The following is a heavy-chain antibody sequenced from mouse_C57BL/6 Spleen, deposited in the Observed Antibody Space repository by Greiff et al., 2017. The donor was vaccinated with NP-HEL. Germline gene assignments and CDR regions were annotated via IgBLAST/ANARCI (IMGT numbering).Heavy chain of an antibody. CDR2: IDPEDGET. CDR1: GFNIKDYY. Sequence: EVQLQQSGAELVKPGASVKLSCTASGFNIKDYYMHWVKQRTEQGLEWIGRIDPEDGETKYATKFQGKATITADTSSNTAYLQLSSLTSEDTAVYYCARDTTVVAPNYFDYWGQGTTLTVSS. CDR3: ARDTTVVAPNYFDY. V-gene: IGHV14-2*01. D-gene: IGHD1-1*01. J-gene: IGHJ2*01.